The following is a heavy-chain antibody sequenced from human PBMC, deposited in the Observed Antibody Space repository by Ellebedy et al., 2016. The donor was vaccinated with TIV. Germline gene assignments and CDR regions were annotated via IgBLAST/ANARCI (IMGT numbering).Heavy chain of an antibody. D-gene: IGHD5-18*01. CDR1: GFTFDSYA. V-gene: IGHV3-23*01. Sequence: GGSLRLSCAASGFTFDSYAMTWVRPAPGKGLEWVSSITGLGNNAYYADSVKGRFSISRDNSKNTLYLQMNSLRVEDTAVYYCAKRRGYNYDDHAFDIWGQGTVVTVSS. CDR3: AKRRGYNYDDHAFDI. CDR2: ITGLGNNA. J-gene: IGHJ3*02.